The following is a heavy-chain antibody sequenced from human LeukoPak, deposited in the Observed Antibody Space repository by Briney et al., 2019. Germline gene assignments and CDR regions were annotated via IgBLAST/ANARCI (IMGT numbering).Heavy chain of an antibody. D-gene: IGHD5-12*01. CDR2: ISGSGGST. CDR3: AKDPWKLWLRNGVGNYFDY. J-gene: IGHJ4*02. Sequence: PGGSLRLSCAASGFTVSSNYMSWVRQAPGKGLEWVSAISGSGGSTYYADSVKGRFTISRDNSKNTLYLQMNSLRAEDTAVYYCAKDPWKLWLRNGVGNYFDYWGQGTLVTVSS. V-gene: IGHV3-23*01. CDR1: GFTVSSNY.